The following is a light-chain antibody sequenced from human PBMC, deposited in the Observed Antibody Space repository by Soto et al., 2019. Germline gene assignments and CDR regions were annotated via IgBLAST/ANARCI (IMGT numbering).Light chain of an antibody. Sequence: QSVLTQPPLASGTPGQRVTISCSGSSSNIGSNTVNWYQQLPGTAPKLLIYSNNQRPSGVPDRFSGSKSGTSVSLAISGLQSEDEADYYCASWDDSLNGPVFGGGTQLTVL. CDR2: SNN. J-gene: IGLJ7*01. V-gene: IGLV1-44*01. CDR3: ASWDDSLNGPV. CDR1: SSNIGSNT.